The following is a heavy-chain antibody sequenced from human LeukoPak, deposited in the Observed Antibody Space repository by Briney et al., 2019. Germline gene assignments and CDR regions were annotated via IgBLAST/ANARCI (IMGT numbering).Heavy chain of an antibody. Sequence: GGSLRLSCAASGFTFSSYAMHWVRQAPGKGLEWVAVISYDGSNNYYADSVKGRFTISRDNSKNTLYLQMNSLRAEDTAVYYCARGSGHITMVDYWGQGTLVNVSS. V-gene: IGHV3-30*04. CDR2: ISYDGSNN. J-gene: IGHJ4*02. D-gene: IGHD3-10*01. CDR3: ARGSGHITMVDY. CDR1: GFTFSSYA.